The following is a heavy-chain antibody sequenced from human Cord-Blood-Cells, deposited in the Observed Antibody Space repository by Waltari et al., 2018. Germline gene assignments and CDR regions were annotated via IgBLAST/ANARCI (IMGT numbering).Heavy chain of an antibody. Sequence: QVQLVESGGGVVQPGRSLRLSCAASGFTFSSYGMHWVRQAPGKGLEWVAVIWYDGSNKYYADSVKGRLTISRDNSKNTLYLQMNSLRAEDTAMYYCAKDLGRKAGSYYRGFDYWGQGTLVTVSS. CDR1: GFTFSSYG. CDR2: IWYDGSNK. D-gene: IGHD3-10*01. CDR3: AKDLGRKAGSYYRGFDY. J-gene: IGHJ4*02. V-gene: IGHV3-30*18.